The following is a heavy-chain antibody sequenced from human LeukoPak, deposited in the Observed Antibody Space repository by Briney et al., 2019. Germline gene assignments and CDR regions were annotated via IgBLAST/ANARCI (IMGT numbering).Heavy chain of an antibody. D-gene: IGHD3-9*01. CDR1: GGSISSSSYY. CDR3: ARLTPIIWASDWFDP. V-gene: IGHV4-39*07. CDR2: IYYSGST. Sequence: PSETLSLTCTVSGGSISSSSYYWGWIRQPPGKGLEWIGSIYYSGSTYYNPSLKSRVTISVDTSKNQFSLKLSSVAAADTAVYYCARLTPIIWASDWFDPWGQGTLVTVSS. J-gene: IGHJ5*02.